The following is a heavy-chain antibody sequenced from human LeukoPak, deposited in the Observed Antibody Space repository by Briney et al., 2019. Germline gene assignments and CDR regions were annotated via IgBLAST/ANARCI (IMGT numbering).Heavy chain of an antibody. CDR3: ARERAVSGWFDP. Sequence: PGGSLRLSCAASGFTVSSNYMSWVRQAPGKGLEWVSVIYSGGRTYYADSVKGRFTISRDNSKNTLYLQVNSLRAEDTAVYYCARERAVSGWFDPWGQGTLVTVSS. J-gene: IGHJ5*02. CDR2: IYSGGRT. D-gene: IGHD6-19*01. V-gene: IGHV3-53*01. CDR1: GFTVSSNY.